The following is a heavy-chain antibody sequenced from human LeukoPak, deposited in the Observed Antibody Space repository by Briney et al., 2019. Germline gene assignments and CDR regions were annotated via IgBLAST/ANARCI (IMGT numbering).Heavy chain of an antibody. CDR1: GGSISSYY. D-gene: IGHD3-3*02. CDR3: ARDISGGSHVFDI. Sequence: SETLSLTCTVSGGSISSYYWSGIRQSPGRGLEWIGSIYYSGRTNYNPSLESRVTISLDTSKNQFSLQLNSATAADTAVYYCARDISGGSHVFDIWGQGTMVTVSS. CDR2: IYYSGRT. V-gene: IGHV4-59*08. J-gene: IGHJ3*02.